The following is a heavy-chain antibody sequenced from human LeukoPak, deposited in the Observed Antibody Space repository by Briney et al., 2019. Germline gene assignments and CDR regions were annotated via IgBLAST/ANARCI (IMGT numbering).Heavy chain of an antibody. J-gene: IGHJ6*04. D-gene: IGHD3/OR15-3a*01. CDR1: GGTFSSYA. Sequence: GASVKVSCKASGGTFSSYAISWVRQAPGQGLGWMGGIIPIFGTANYAQKFQGRVTITADKSTSTAYMELSSLRSEDTAVSYCAREYPGTGSIGGPYYYGMDVWGKGTTVTVSS. V-gene: IGHV1-69*06. CDR2: IIPIFGTA. CDR3: AREYPGTGSIGGPYYYGMDV.